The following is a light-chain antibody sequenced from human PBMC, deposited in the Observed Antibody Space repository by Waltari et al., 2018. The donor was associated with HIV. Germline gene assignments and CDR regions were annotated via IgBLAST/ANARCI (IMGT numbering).Light chain of an antibody. CDR3: QAWDSNTAV. CDR2: QRK. CDR1: ELGNKD. J-gene: IGLJ2*01. V-gene: IGLV3-1*01. Sequence: SYELAQPPSVSVSPGQTAIISCSGDELGNKDACWYQQKPGQSPVLVIFQRKRRPSGIPERFSGSNSGNTATLTISGAQAVDEADYYCQAWDSNTAVFGGGTKLTVL.